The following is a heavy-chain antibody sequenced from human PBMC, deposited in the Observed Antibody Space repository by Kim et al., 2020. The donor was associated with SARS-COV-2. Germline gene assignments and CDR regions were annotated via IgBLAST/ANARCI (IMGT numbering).Heavy chain of an antibody. CDR2: MNPNSGNT. D-gene: IGHD3-9*01. Sequence: ASVKVSCKASGYTFTSYDINWVRQATGQGLEWMGWMNPNSGNTGYAQKFQGRVTMTRNTSISTAYMELSSLRSEDTAVYYCARVVRYFDWLSDYWGQGTLVTVSS. V-gene: IGHV1-8*01. CDR1: GYTFTSYD. CDR3: ARVVRYFDWLSDY. J-gene: IGHJ4*02.